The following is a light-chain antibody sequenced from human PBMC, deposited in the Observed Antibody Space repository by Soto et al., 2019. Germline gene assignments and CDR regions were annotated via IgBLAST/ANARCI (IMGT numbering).Light chain of an antibody. CDR3: QQYGGSPLFT. J-gene: IGKJ3*01. CDR2: GAS. CDR1: QSVNSNY. Sequence: EIVLTQSPGTLSLSPGERATLSCRASQSVNSNYIAWYQQKPGQAPRLLIYGASSRATGSPDRFSGSGSGTDFTLTISSLEPEDFAVYYCQQYGGSPLFTFGPGTKVDIK. V-gene: IGKV3-20*01.